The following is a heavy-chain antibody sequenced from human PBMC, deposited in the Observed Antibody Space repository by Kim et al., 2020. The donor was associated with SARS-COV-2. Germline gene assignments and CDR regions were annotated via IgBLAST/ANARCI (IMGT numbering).Heavy chain of an antibody. CDR2: T. D-gene: IGHD4-17*01. V-gene: IGHV5-51*01. J-gene: IGHJ4*02. Sequence: TSYSPSFQGQVTTSAAKSISTAYLQWGSLKASDTAMYYCARRNGDSDFDYWGQGTLVTVSS. CDR3: ARRNGDSDFDY.